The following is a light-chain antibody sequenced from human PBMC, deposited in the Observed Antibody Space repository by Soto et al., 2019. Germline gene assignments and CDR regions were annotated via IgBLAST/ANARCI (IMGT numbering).Light chain of an antibody. Sequence: PPSASGSPGQSVTISCTGTSSDVGGYNYVSWYQQHPGKAPKLMIYEVSKRPSGVPDRFSGSKPGNTASLTVSGLQAEDEADYYCSSYAGSNNYVFGTGTKSPS. V-gene: IGLV2-8*01. CDR1: SSDVGGYNY. CDR3: SSYAGSNNYV. CDR2: EVS. J-gene: IGLJ1*01.